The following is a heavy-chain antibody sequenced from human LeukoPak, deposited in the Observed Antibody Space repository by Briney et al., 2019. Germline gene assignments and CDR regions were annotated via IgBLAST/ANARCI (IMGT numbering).Heavy chain of an antibody. CDR3: AKSDRHGTGYGFHI. CDR1: GFTFNDYA. D-gene: IGHD6-19*01. Sequence: PGGSPRLSCAASGFTFNDYAMYWVRQSPGRGLEWVALIRDDGSDTYHADSVKGRFTISRDNSKNTVFLRMNSLRGEDSAIYYCAKSDRHGTGYGFHIWGQGTMVTVSS. V-gene: IGHV3-30*02. J-gene: IGHJ3*02. CDR2: IRDDGSDT.